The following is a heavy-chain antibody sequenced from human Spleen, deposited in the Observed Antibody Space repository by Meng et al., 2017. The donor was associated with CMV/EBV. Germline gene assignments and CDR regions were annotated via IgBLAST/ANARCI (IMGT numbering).Heavy chain of an antibody. CDR3: ARDKLYSSGWSLFGMDV. CDR1: GFTFTIYW. V-gene: IGHV3-7*01. J-gene: IGHJ6*02. D-gene: IGHD6-19*01. CDR2: IKQDGSEK. Sequence: GGSLRLSCAASGFTFTIYWMSWVRQAPGKGLEWVANIKQDGSEKYYVDSVKGRFTISRDNAKNSLYLQMNSLRAEDTAVYYCARDKLYSSGWSLFGMDVWGQGTTVTVSS.